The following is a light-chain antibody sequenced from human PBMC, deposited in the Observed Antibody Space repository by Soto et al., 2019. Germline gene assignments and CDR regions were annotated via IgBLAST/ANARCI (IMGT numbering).Light chain of an antibody. CDR2: GAS. J-gene: IGKJ4*01. Sequence: EIVLTQSPATLSVSPGERATLSCRASQSVSSSLAWYQQKPGQAPRLLIYGASTRATGIPDRFSGSGSGTDFTLTISSLQSEDFAVYHCQQYNDWPPELTFGGGTKVEIK. CDR1: QSVSSS. CDR3: QQYNDWPPELT. V-gene: IGKV3D-15*01.